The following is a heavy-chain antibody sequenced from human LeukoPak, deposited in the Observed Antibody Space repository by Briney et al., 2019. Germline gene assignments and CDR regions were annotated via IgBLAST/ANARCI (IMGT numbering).Heavy chain of an antibody. CDR2: IIPIFGTA. J-gene: IGHJ4*02. CDR1: GGTFSSYA. CDR3: ASSLPAAGVTPFDY. Sequence: SVKVSCKASGGTFSSYAISWVRQAPGQGLEWMGGIIPIFGTANYAQKFQGRVTITADESTSTAYMELGSLRSEDTAVYYCASSLPAAGVTPFDYWGQGTLVTVSS. D-gene: IGHD6-13*01. V-gene: IGHV1-69*13.